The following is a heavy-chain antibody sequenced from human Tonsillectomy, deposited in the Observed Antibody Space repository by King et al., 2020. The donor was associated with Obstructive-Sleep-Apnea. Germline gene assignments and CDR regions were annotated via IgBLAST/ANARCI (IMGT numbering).Heavy chain of an antibody. CDR2: VYYSGST. CDR3: ARHGVAGSYWGTYNWFDP. V-gene: IGHV4-59*08. J-gene: IGHJ5*02. D-gene: IGHD1-26*01. CDR1: GGSVSSHY. Sequence: QLQESGPGLVKPSETLSLTCTVSGGSVSSHYWSWLRQPPGKGLEWIGYVYYSGSTNYNPSLKSRVTISLDTSEKQFSLKLSSVTAADTAVYYCARHGVAGSYWGTYNWFDPWGQGTLVTVSS.